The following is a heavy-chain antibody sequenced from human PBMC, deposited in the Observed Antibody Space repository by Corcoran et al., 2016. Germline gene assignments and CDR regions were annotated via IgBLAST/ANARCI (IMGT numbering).Heavy chain of an antibody. D-gene: IGHD6-13*01. CDR2: ISSSSSYI. V-gene: IGHV3-21*01. CDR3: ARGQTYSSSWYRDYGMDV. J-gene: IGHJ6*02. CDR1: GFTFSSYS. Sequence: EVQLVESGGGLVKPGGSLRLSCAASGFTFSSYSMNWVRQAPGKGLEWVSSISSSSSYIYYADSVKGRFTISRDNAKNSLYLQMNSLRAEDTAVYYCARGQTYSSSWYRDYGMDVWGQGTTVTVSS.